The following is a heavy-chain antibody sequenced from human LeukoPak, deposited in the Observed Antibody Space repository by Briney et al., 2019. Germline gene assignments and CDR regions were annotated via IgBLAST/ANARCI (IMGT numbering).Heavy chain of an antibody. D-gene: IGHD2-21*01. J-gene: IGHJ4*02. Sequence: GGSLRLSCAASGFTFNKYNMNWVRQAPGRGLEWVSYINSAGSTTSYADSVKGRFTVSRDNAKNSLYLQMDSLSAEDSALYYCARDSTIVARFDYWGRGTLVTVSS. V-gene: IGHV3-48*01. CDR1: GFTFNKYN. CDR3: ARDSTIVARFDY. CDR2: INSAGSTT.